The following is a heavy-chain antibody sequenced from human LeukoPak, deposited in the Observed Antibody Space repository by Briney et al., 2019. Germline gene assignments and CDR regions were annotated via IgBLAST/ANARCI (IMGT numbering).Heavy chain of an antibody. CDR1: GGSFSGYY. J-gene: IGHJ4*02. CDR3: ARAKVIMITFGGVRPKHYFDY. V-gene: IGHV4-34*01. D-gene: IGHD3-16*01. Sequence: SETLSLTCAVYGGSFSGYYWSWIRQPPGKGLEWIGEINHSGSTNYNPSPKSRVTISVDTSKNQFSLKLSSVTAADTAVYYCARAKVIMITFGGVRPKHYFDYWGQGTLVTVSS. CDR2: INHSGST.